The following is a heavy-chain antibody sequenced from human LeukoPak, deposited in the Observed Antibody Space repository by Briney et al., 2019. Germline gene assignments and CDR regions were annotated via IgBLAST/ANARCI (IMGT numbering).Heavy chain of an antibody. V-gene: IGHV3-43*02. CDR3: ARESESSGWYDY. CDR1: GFIFDDYA. CDR2: ISGDGGST. J-gene: IGHJ4*02. Sequence: GGSLRLSCAAPGFIFDDYAIHWVRQAPGKGLEWVSLISGDGGSTFYADSVKGRFTISRDNSKNSLYLQMNSLRSDDTALYYCARESESSGWYDYWGQGTLVTVSS. D-gene: IGHD6-19*01.